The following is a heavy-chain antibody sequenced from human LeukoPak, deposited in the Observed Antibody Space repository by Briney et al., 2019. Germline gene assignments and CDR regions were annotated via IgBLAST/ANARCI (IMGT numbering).Heavy chain of an antibody. CDR2: INPNSGGT. V-gene: IGHV1-2*02. Sequence: ASVKVFWKASRDTFTGYYMHWSRQAPGQWLEWMRWINPNSGGTNYAQKCQGRVTRTRVTSISTAYMELRRLRFDDTAVFFFQAEDGIRDFDWLPGYWGQGTLVTVSS. D-gene: IGHD3-9*01. CDR1: RDTFTGYY. J-gene: IGHJ4*02. CDR3: QAEDGIRDFDWLPGY.